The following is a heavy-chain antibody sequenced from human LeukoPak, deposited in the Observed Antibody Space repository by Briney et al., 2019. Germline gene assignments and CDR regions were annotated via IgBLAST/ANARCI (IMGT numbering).Heavy chain of an antibody. D-gene: IGHD1-26*01. CDR1: GFTFSTYA. CDR2: ISTSGDRT. CDR3: ARSAVGTSCCTAVDY. J-gene: IGHJ4*02. V-gene: IGHV3-23*01. Sequence: GGSLRLSCAASGFTFSTYAMTWVRQAPGKGLEWVLGISTSGDRTYYADSVKGRFTISRDNSKNTLYLQMNSLRAEDTAEYYCARSAVGTSCCTAVDYWGQGTQVTVSS.